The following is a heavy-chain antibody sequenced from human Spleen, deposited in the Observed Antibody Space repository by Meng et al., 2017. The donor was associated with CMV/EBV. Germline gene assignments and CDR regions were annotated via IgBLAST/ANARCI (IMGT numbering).Heavy chain of an antibody. D-gene: IGHD3-3*01. J-gene: IGHJ6*02. CDR1: GYTFTSYD. CDR2: MNPNSGNT. V-gene: IGHV1-8*03. Sequence: ASVQVSCKASGYTFTSYDINWVRQATGQGLEWMGWMNPNSGNTGYAQKLQGRVTITRNTSMSTAYMEMSSLRSEDTAVYYCARVGAGDYDFWSGYYYYGMDVWGQGTTVTVSS. CDR3: ARVGAGDYDFWSGYYYYGMDV.